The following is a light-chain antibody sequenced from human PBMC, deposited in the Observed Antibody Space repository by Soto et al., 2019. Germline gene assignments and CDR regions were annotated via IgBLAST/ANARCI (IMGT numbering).Light chain of an antibody. V-gene: IGKV1-5*03. Sequence: DIQMTQSPSPLSASVGDRVTITCRASQTINSYLAWYQQKPGKVPNLLIYTPSTLQSGVPSRVIGTGSGTEFTLTIGSLQPDDFATYYCQQYNCYPRAFGGGTKVEIK. J-gene: IGKJ4*01. CDR1: QTINSY. CDR3: QQYNCYPRA. CDR2: TPS.